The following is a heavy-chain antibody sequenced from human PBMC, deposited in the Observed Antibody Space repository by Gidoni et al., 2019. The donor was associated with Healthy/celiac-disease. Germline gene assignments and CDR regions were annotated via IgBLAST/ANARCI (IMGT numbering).Heavy chain of an antibody. D-gene: IGHD2-15*01. V-gene: IGHV3-64D*09. CDR1: GFTFRSSA. J-gene: IGHJ4*02. Sequence: EVQLVESGGGLVQPGGSLRLSCSASGFTFRSSAMHWVRQAPGKGLEYVSAISRNGGSTYYADSVKGRFTISRDNSKNTLYLQMSSLRAEDTAVYYCVREWWEPGTGFSRQDYWGQGTLVTVSS. CDR3: VREWWEPGTGFSRQDY. CDR2: ISRNGGST.